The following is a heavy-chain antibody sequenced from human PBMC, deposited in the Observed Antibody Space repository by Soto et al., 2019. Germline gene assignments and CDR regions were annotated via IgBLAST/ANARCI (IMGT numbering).Heavy chain of an antibody. J-gene: IGHJ4*02. CDR1: GGSISSGGYY. Sequence: SETLSLTCTVSGGSISSGGYYWSWIRQHPGKGLEWIGYIYYSGSTYYNSSLKSRVTISVDTSKNQFSLKLSSVTAADTAVYYCARAGGSTVTKRNYYFDYWGQGTLVTVSS. CDR2: IYYSGST. CDR3: ARAGGSTVTKRNYYFDY. V-gene: IGHV4-31*03. D-gene: IGHD4-17*01.